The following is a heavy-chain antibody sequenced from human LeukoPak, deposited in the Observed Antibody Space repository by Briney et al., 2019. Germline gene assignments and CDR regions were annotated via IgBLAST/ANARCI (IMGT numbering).Heavy chain of an antibody. CDR2: IYYSGST. V-gene: IGHV4-31*03. CDR1: GGSISSGGYY. CDR3: ARRERSGNGWLFVY. J-gene: IGHJ4*02. D-gene: IGHD6-19*01. Sequence: PSETLSLTCTVSGGSISSGGYYWSWIRQHAGKGLDWIGYIYYSGSTYYNPSLRSRVTISVDTSKNQFSLILTSVTAADTAIYYCARRERSGNGWLFVYWGQGNLVTVSS.